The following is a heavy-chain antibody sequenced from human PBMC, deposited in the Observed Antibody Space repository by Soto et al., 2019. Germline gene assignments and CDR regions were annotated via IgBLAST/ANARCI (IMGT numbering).Heavy chain of an antibody. J-gene: IGHJ4*02. CDR1: GFTFDDYA. V-gene: IGHV3-9*01. Sequence: DVQLVESGGGLVQPGRSLRLSCAASGFTFDDYAMHWVRQAPGKGREWVSTITWNSGSIGYADSVKGRFTITRDNAKNSLYLEMNSLGAEDTALYYCGKDIGYSGSYIVFWGQGTLVTVSS. CDR2: ITWNSGSI. CDR3: GKDIGYSGSYIVF. D-gene: IGHD1-26*01.